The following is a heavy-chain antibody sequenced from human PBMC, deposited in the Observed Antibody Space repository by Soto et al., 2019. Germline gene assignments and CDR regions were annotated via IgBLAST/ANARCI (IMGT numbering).Heavy chain of an antibody. J-gene: IGHJ4*02. D-gene: IGHD3-16*01. Sequence: SETLSLTCAVSGYSISSGYYWGWIRQPPGKGLEWIGSIYHSGSTHYNPSLKSRVTISVDTSKNQFSLKLSSVTAADTAVYYCARLGADSWGQGTRVTVSS. CDR1: GYSISSGYY. V-gene: IGHV4-38-2*01. CDR3: ARLGADS. CDR2: IYHSGST.